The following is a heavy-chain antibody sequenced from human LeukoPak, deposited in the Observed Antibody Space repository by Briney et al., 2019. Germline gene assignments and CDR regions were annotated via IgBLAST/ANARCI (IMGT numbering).Heavy chain of an antibody. CDR1: GFTFSDYY. CDR2: ISSSGGTI. V-gene: IGHV3-11*01. D-gene: IGHD3-22*01. Sequence: PGGSLRLSCAASGFTFSDYYMSWIRQAPGKGLEWVSYISSSGGTIYYADSVKGRFTISRDNAKNSLYLQMNSLRAEDTAVYYCARDWLAGNPYHAFDLWGKGTMVTVSS. CDR3: ARDWLAGNPYHAFDL. J-gene: IGHJ3*01.